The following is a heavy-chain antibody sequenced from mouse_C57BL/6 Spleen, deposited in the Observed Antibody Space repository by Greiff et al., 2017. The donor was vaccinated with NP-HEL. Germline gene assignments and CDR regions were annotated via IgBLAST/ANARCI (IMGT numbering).Heavy chain of an antibody. Sequence: DVKLQESGPGLVKPSQSLSLTCSVTGYSITSGYYWNWIRQFPGNKLEWMGYISYDGSNNYNPSLKNRISITRDTSKNQFFLKLNSVTTEDTATYYCARGDYGYYFDYWGQGTTLTVSS. V-gene: IGHV3-6*01. CDR2: ISYDGSN. CDR1: GYSITSGYY. CDR3: ARGDYGYYFDY. D-gene: IGHD2-4*01. J-gene: IGHJ2*01.